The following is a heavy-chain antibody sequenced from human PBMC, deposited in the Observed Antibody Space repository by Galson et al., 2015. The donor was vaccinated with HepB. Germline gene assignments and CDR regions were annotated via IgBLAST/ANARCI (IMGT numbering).Heavy chain of an antibody. D-gene: IGHD1-26*01. V-gene: IGHV1-24*01. CDR3: APFLVGANPYYYYGMDV. CDR1: GYTLTELS. Sequence: SVKVSCKVSGYTLTELSMHWVRQAPGKGLEWMGGFDPEDGETIYAQKFQGRVTMTEDTSTDTAYMELSSLRSEDTAVYYCAPFLVGANPYYYYGMDVWGQGTTVTVSS. J-gene: IGHJ6*02. CDR2: FDPEDGET.